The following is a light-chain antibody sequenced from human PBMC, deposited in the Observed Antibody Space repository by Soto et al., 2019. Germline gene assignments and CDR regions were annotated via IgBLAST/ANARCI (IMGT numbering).Light chain of an antibody. V-gene: IGKV3-15*01. CDR3: QQYNTWSPLA. J-gene: IGKJ4*01. CDR2: GAS. Sequence: EIVMTQSPATLSVSPGERATLSCRASQSVSNNLAWYQQKPGQAPRLLIFGASTRATGIPARFSGSGSGTEFTRTISSLPSEDFAVYYCQQYNTWSPLAFGGGTKLETK. CDR1: QSVSNN.